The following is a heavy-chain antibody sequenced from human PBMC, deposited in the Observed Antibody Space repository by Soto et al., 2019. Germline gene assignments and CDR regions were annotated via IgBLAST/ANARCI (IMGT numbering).Heavy chain of an antibody. CDR1: GFTFRSYW. CDR3: TRGGGRDRTEHS. J-gene: IGHJ4*02. CDR2: IKEDGSEK. V-gene: IGHV3-7*01. D-gene: IGHD1-26*01. Sequence: EVQLVESGGTLVQPGGSLRLSCAASGFTFRSYWMSWVRQTPEKGLEWLANIKEDGSEKYYVDSVKGRSTISRDNAKNSLYLQMNSLRAEDTAVYYCTRGGGRDRTEHSWGQGTLVIVSS.